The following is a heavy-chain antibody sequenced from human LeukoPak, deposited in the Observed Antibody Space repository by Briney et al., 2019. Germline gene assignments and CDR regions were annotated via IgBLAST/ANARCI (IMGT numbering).Heavy chain of an antibody. J-gene: IGHJ4*02. D-gene: IGHD6-13*01. V-gene: IGHV5-51*01. CDR3: ERVNSWYTLMSDY. Sequence: GESLKISCKGSGYKFSNYWIGWVRQMPGKGLEWMGIIYAGDSDTRYIPSFQDQVIISADKSVSTAYLEWTSLKDSDTATYYCERVNSWYTLMSDYWGQGTLVTVSS. CDR1: GYKFSNYW. CDR2: IYAGDSDT.